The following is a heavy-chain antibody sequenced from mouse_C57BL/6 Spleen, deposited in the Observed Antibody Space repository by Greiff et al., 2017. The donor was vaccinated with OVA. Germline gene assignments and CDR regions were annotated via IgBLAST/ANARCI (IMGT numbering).Heavy chain of an antibody. D-gene: IGHD3-3*01. J-gene: IGHJ3*01. V-gene: IGHV2-3*01. CDR1: GFSLTSYG. Sequence: VKLQESGPGLVAPSQSLSITCTVPGFSLTSYGVSWVRQPPGKGLEWLGVIWGDGSTNYHSALISRLSISKDNSKSQVFLKLNSLQTDDTAAYYCAKPGTDQGLADWGQGTLGTVSA. CDR2: IWGDGST. CDR3: AKPGTDQGLAD.